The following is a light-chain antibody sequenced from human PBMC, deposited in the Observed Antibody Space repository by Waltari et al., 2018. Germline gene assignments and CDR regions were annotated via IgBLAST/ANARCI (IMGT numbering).Light chain of an antibody. CDR1: ESISIW. V-gene: IGKV1-5*03. CDR2: RAS. J-gene: IGKJ2*01. CDR3: QQYDSESYT. Sequence: IPMTQSHSTLSASVAEKVTITCRAKESISIWLAWYQHKPGTAPKLLIYRASTLERGVPSRFSGAGSGTEFTLTISSLQPDDFATYYCQQYDSESYTFGQGTKLEIK.